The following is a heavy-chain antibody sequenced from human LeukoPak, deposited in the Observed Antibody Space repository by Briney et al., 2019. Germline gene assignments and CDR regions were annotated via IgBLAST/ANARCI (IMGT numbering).Heavy chain of an antibody. D-gene: IGHD6-19*01. CDR2: IYHSGST. Sequence: PSETLSLTCTVSGYSISSGYYWGWIRQPPGKGLEWIGIIYHSGSTYYNPSLKSRVTISGDTSKNQFSLKLSTVTAADTAVYYCAGDFIAVAGTGDYWGQGTLVTVSS. CDR3: AGDFIAVAGTGDY. V-gene: IGHV4-38-2*02. J-gene: IGHJ4*02. CDR1: GYSISSGYY.